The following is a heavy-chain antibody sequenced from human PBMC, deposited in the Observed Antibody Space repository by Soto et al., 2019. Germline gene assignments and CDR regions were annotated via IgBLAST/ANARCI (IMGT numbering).Heavy chain of an antibody. CDR1: GFSLSTSGLG. V-gene: IGHV2-5*02. D-gene: IGHD3-10*01. Sequence: QITLKESGPTLVKPTQTLTLTCNFSGFSLSTSGLGVSWIRQPPGKALEWLALIYWDDDDRYSPSLKNRLSLRKDTSTNQVVLTLTNLNRADTATYFCTHAIRGVIWNWGQGALVTVSS. J-gene: IGHJ4*02. CDR3: THAIRGVIWN. CDR2: IYWDDDD.